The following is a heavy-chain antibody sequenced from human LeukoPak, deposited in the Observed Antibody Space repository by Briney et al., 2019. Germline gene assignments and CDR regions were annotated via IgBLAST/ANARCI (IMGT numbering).Heavy chain of an antibody. Sequence: PGGSLRLSCAASGFTFSSYWMSWVRQAPGKGLEWIGEISHTGSVNYNLSLESRVTISTDKSKNQFSLMLRSVAAADTAVYYCARHDDFLSPYDYWGQGVLVTVSS. CDR1: GFTFSSYW. V-gene: IGHV4-4*02. D-gene: IGHD3-3*01. CDR3: ARHDDFLSPYDY. CDR2: ISHTGSV. J-gene: IGHJ4*02.